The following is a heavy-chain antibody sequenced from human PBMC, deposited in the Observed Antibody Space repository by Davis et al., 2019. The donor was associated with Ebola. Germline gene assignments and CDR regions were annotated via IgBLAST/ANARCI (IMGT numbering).Heavy chain of an antibody. D-gene: IGHD2-21*01. CDR3: AKDGAAMIADWYYYMDV. CDR1: GFAFSNHA. CDR2: ITADGGDT. V-gene: IGHV3-23*01. J-gene: IGHJ6*03. Sequence: GESLKISCAASGFAFSNHAMTWVRQGPGKGLEWVSTITADGGDTFYADSVRGRFTISRDNSKDTLYLQLNNLRAEDTASYYCAKDGAAMIADWYYYMDVWAKGTTVTVSS.